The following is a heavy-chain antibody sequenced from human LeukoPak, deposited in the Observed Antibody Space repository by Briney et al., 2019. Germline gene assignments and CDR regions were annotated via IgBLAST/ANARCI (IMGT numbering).Heavy chain of an antibody. Sequence: SETLSLTCTVSGGSITGYFWSWIRQPAGKGLEWIGRIYTSESTNYNPSLKSRVTMSVDTSKSQFSLKVTSVTAADTAVYYCARVKITNISIFGKPPRIFDYWGQGTLVTVSS. J-gene: IGHJ4*02. CDR3: ARVKITNISIFGKPPRIFDY. CDR2: IYTSEST. CDR1: GGSITGYF. D-gene: IGHD3-3*01. V-gene: IGHV4-4*07.